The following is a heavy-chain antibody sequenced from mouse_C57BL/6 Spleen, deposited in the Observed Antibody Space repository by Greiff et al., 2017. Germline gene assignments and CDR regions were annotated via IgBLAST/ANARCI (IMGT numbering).Heavy chain of an antibody. D-gene: IGHD1-1*01. Sequence: VQLQQSGAELVRPGTSVKVSCKASGYAFTNYLIEWVKQRPGQGLEWIGVINPGSGGTNYNEKFKGKATLTADKSSSTAYMQLSSLTSEYSAVXFCHYYGSSYDWYFDVGGTGTTVTVSS. J-gene: IGHJ1*03. CDR3: HYYGSSYDWYFDV. V-gene: IGHV1-54*01. CDR1: GYAFTNYL. CDR2: INPGSGGT.